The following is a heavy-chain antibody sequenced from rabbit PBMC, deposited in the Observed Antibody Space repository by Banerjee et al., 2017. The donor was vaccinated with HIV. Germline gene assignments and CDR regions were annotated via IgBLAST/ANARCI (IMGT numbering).Heavy chain of an antibody. CDR3: ARGDTYGYAGYANFNL. CDR2: IYVGSSGST. J-gene: IGHJ4*01. V-gene: IGHV1S45*01. Sequence: QEQLEESGGDLVKPEGSLTLTCTASGFSFNNNYVMCWVRQAPGKGLEWIGTIYVGSSGSTYYASWAKGRFTISKTSSTTVTLQMTSLTAADTATYFCARGDTYGYAGYANFNLWGPGTLVTVS. D-gene: IGHD6-1*01. CDR1: GFSFNNNYV.